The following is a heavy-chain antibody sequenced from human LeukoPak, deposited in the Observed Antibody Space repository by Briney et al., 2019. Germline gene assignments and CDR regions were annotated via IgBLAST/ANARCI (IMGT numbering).Heavy chain of an antibody. D-gene: IGHD1-26*01. CDR1: GGTFSSYA. V-gene: IGHV1-69*05. CDR2: IIPIFGTA. Sequence: SVKVSCKASGGTFSSYAISWVRQAPGQGLEWMGGIIPIFGTANYAQKFQGRVTITTDESTSTAYMELSSLRSEDTAVYHCPRDVHSGSYQGDAFDIWGQGTMVTVSS. CDR3: PRDVHSGSYQGDAFDI. J-gene: IGHJ3*02.